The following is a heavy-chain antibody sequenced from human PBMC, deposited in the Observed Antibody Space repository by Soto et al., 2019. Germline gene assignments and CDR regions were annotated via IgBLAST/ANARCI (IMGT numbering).Heavy chain of an antibody. V-gene: IGHV3-30-3*01. J-gene: IGHJ4*02. CDR2: MSPSGAEK. D-gene: IGHD1-20*01. CDR1: GFSFSTNV. CDR3: ALDNIPGAPDYFDH. Sequence: QVQLVESGGDVVQPGTSLRLSCAASGFSFSTNVLHWVRQAPGKGLEWVAVMSPSGAEKYYTDSVKGRFTISRDNSXNTLYLQMNSLTTDDTAVYYCALDNIPGAPDYFDHWGQGTLVTVSS.